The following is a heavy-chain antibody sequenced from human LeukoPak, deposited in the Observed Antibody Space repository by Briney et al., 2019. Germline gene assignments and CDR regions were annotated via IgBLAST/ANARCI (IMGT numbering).Heavy chain of an antibody. CDR2: IYSGGST. V-gene: IGHV3-66*01. CDR3: ARESAIAAAGTVVRDY. Sequence: PGGSLRLSCAASGFTVSSNYMSWVRQAPGKGLEWVSVIYSGGSTYYADSVKGRFTISRDNSKNTLYLQMNSLRAEDTAVCYCARESAIAAAGTVVRDYWGQGTLVTVSS. CDR1: GFTVSSNY. D-gene: IGHD6-13*01. J-gene: IGHJ4*02.